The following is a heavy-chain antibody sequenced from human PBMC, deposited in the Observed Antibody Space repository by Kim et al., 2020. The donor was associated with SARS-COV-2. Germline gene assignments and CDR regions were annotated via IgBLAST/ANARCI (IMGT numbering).Heavy chain of an antibody. V-gene: IGHV4-39*01. J-gene: IGHJ4*02. D-gene: IGHD6-13*01. CDR3: ARQKISVRYSRARDYFDY. CDR1: GGSISSSSYY. Sequence: SETLSLTCTVSGGSISSSSYYWGWIRQPPGKGLEWIGSIYYSGSTYYNPSLKSRVTISVDTSKNQFSLKLSSVTAADTAVYYCARQKISVRYSRARDYFDYWGQGTLVTVSS. CDR2: IYYSGST.